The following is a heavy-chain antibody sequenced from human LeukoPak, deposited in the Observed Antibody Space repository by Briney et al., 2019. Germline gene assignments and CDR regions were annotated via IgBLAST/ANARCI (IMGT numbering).Heavy chain of an antibody. CDR1: GFTFSSYG. J-gene: IGHJ4*02. CDR3: AKDRIYSSGWYYYFDY. V-gene: IGHV3-30*18. CDR2: ISYDGSNK. D-gene: IGHD6-19*01. Sequence: GGSLRLSCAASGFTFSSYGMHWVRQAPGKGLEWVAVISYDGSNKYYADSVKGRFTISRDNSKNTLYLQMNSLRAEDTAVYYCAKDRIYSSGWYYYFDYWGQGTLVTVSS.